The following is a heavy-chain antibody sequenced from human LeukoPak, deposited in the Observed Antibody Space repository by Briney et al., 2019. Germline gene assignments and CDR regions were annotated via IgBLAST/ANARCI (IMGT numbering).Heavy chain of an antibody. Sequence: GGSLRLSCAASGFTFSSYGMSWVRQAPGKGLEWVSGISGSGGSTYYADSVKGRFTISRDNSKNTLYLQMNSLRAEDTAVYYCAKDGYSYGPPFNWGQGTLVTVSS. CDR3: AKDGYSYGPPFN. J-gene: IGHJ4*02. V-gene: IGHV3-23*01. CDR1: GFTFSSYG. CDR2: ISGSGGST. D-gene: IGHD5-18*01.